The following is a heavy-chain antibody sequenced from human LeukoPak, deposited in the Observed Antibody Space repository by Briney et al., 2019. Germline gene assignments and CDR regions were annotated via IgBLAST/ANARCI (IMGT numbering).Heavy chain of an antibody. D-gene: IGHD1-26*01. V-gene: IGHV1-18*01. Sequence: ASVKVSCKASGYTFTSYGISWVRQAPGQGLEWMGWISAYNGNRNYAQKFQGRVTMTTDTSTSTAYMELRSLRSDDTAVYYCARGFGIVGATEYWLDPWGQGTLVTVSS. CDR1: GYTFTSYG. CDR2: ISAYNGNR. J-gene: IGHJ5*02. CDR3: ARGFGIVGATEYWLDP.